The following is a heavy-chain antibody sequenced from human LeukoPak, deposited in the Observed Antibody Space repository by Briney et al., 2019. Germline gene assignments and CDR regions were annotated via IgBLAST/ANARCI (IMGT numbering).Heavy chain of an antibody. V-gene: IGHV3-30*03. D-gene: IGHD3-16*02. CDR2: ISYDESNQ. CDR1: GFTFSHYG. J-gene: IGHJ3*01. Sequence: GGSLRLSCAASGFTFSHYGMHWVRQAPGKGLEWVAMISYDESNQYYVDSVKGRFTISRDNSKKSLYLQMNGLRPDDTALYYCAREGAIVGNAFDLWGLGTMVIVSS. CDR3: AREGAIVGNAFDL.